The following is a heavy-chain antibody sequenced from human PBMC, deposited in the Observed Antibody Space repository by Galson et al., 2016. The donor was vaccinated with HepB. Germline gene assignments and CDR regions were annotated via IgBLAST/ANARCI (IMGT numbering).Heavy chain of an antibody. Sequence: SLRLSCAASGFTVSSNYMTWVRQAPGKGLEWVSVIYSGGSTFYADSVKGRFTISRHNSKNMLYLQMNSLRTEDTAVYYCARDETYCSGGSCYDGQLFDYWGQGTLVTVSS. V-gene: IGHV3-53*04. CDR1: GFTVSSNY. D-gene: IGHD2-15*01. J-gene: IGHJ4*02. CDR3: ARDETYCSGGSCYDGQLFDY. CDR2: IYSGGST.